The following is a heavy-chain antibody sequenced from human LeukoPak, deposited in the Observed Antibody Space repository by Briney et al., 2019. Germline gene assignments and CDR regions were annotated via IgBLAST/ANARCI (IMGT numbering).Heavy chain of an antibody. V-gene: IGHV3-30*18. D-gene: IGHD3-10*01. CDR2: ISYDGSNK. J-gene: IGHJ6*02. CDR1: GFTFSSYG. CDR3: AKDHGSGSYHYGMDV. Sequence: PGGSLRLSCAASGFTFSSYGMHWVRQAPGKGLEWVAVISYDGSNKYYADSVKGRFTISRDNSKNTLYLQMNSLRAEDTAVYYCAKDHGSGSYHYGMDVWGQGTTVTVSS.